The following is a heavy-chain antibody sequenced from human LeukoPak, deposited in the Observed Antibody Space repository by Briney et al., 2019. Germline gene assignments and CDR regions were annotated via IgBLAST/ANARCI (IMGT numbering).Heavy chain of an antibody. J-gene: IGHJ4*02. CDR1: GFPFSTYA. D-gene: IGHD3-10*01. CDR3: ARSKVWFGELGPGYYFDY. V-gene: IGHV3-64*01. Sequence: GGPLRLSCAASGFPFSTYAIHWVRQAPGKGLEYVSAISSNGDSTYSNSVKGRFTISRDNSKNTLYLQMGSLRAEDMAVYYCARSKVWFGELGPGYYFDYWGQGTLVTVSS. CDR2: ISSNGDST.